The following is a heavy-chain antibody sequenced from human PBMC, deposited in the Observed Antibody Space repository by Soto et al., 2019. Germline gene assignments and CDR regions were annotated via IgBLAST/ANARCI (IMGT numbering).Heavy chain of an antibody. CDR2: MRGSNGDT. Sequence: EVQLLESGGALVQPGASLRLSCAASGFTFSFCAMSWVRQAPGKGLEWVSSMRGSNGDTYYADSVKGRFTISRDNSKNTLYLQMNSLRVDDTALYYCVKGHSDSYYYFDYWGQGALVTVSS. CDR3: VKGHSDSYYYFDY. J-gene: IGHJ4*02. V-gene: IGHV3-23*01. D-gene: IGHD3-22*01. CDR1: GFTFSFCA.